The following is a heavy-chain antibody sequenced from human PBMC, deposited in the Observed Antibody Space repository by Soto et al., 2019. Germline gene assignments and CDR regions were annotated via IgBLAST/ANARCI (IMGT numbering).Heavy chain of an antibody. V-gene: IGHV1-69*11. D-gene: IGHD3-16*02. J-gene: IGHJ6*02. CDR1: GGTFSRSW. CDR2: IVPSLDTT. Sequence: HLVPVGAGVEEAGFPGEVFLQASGGTFSRSWFSWGRQGPGQGLEWMGMIVPSLDTTNYAQKFQARVTITADEVTSTAYMELRSLRSEDTAVYYCARWPQPRYTADPYAVDVWGQGTRVIVSS. CDR3: ARWPQPRYTADPYAVDV.